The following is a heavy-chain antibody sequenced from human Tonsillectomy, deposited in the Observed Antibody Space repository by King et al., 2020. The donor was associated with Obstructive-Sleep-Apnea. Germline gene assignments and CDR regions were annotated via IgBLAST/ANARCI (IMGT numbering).Heavy chain of an antibody. Sequence: QLVQSGGGVVQPGRSLRLSCAASGFTFSSYGMHWVRQAPGKGLEWVAFIRYDGSNKDYADSVKGRFTISRDNSKNTLYLQMNSLRAEDTAVYYCAKVTGFDPWGQGTLVTVSS. CDR1: GFTFSSYG. V-gene: IGHV3-30*02. J-gene: IGHJ5*02. CDR2: IRYDGSNK. D-gene: IGHD1-14*01. CDR3: AKVTGFDP.